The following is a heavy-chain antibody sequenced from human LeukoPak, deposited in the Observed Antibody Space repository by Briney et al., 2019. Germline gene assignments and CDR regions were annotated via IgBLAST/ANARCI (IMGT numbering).Heavy chain of an antibody. Sequence: SETLSLTCAVYGGSFSGYHWSWIRQPPGKGLEWIGEINHSGSTNYNPSLKSRVTISVDTSKNQFSLKLTSVTAADTAAYYCARQSYSYAMAVWGQGTTVTVSS. CDR2: INHSGST. CDR1: GGSFSGYH. V-gene: IGHV4-34*01. CDR3: ARQSYSYAMAV. J-gene: IGHJ6*02.